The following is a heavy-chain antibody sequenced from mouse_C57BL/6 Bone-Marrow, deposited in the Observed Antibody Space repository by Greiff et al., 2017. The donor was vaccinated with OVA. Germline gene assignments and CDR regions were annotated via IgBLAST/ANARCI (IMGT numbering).Heavy chain of an antibody. CDR3: AGLRGYFDV. V-gene: IGHV1-4*01. D-gene: IGHD2-4*01. CDR2: INPSSGYT. Sequence: VQLQQSGAELARPGASVKMSCKASGYTFTSYTMHWVKQRPGQGLEWIGYINPSSGYTKYNQKFKDKATLTADKSSSTAYMQLSSLTSEDSAVYYCAGLRGYFDVWGTGTTVTVSS. J-gene: IGHJ1*03. CDR1: GYTFTSYT.